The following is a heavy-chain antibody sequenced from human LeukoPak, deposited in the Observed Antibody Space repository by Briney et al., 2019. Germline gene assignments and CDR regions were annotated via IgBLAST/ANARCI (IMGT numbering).Heavy chain of an antibody. D-gene: IGHD2-2*01. V-gene: IGHV4-39*01. CDR3: VCTLGYCSSTSCHAPFDP. CDR2: IYSSGIT. J-gene: IGHJ5*02. CDR1: GGSISRSSY. Sequence: SETLSLTCTVSGGSISRSSYWGWIRQPPGKSLEWIGNIYSSGITHYSPSLKSRVTMSVDTSKNEFSLKLSSVTAADSALYYCVCTLGYCSSTSCHAPFDPWGQGTLVIVSS.